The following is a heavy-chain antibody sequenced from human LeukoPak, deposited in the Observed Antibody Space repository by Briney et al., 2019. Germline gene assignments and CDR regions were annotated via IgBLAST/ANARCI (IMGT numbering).Heavy chain of an antibody. CDR2: IYYSGST. D-gene: IGHD3-3*01. Sequence: SETLSLTCTVSGGSMSSYYWSWIRQPPGKGLEWIGYIYYSGSTNYNPSLKSRVTISVDTSKNQFTLKLSSVTAADTAVYYCARGPTQNYDFWSGLRNWFDPWGQGTLVTVSS. J-gene: IGHJ5*02. CDR3: ARGPTQNYDFWSGLRNWFDP. V-gene: IGHV4-59*01. CDR1: GGSMSSYY.